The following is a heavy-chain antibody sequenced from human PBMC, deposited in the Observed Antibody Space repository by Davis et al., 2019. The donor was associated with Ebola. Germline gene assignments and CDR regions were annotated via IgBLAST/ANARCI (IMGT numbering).Heavy chain of an antibody. CDR1: GGSINSSSHY. CDR3: ARDGVLRAGRPTTLDY. J-gene: IGHJ4*02. V-gene: IGHV4-39*07. Sequence: SETLSLTCIVSGGSINSSSHYWGWIRQPPGRDLQWIASIYYVGYSYYNPSLKSRVTILMDTSKNQFSLTLDSVTAADTAVYYCARDGVLRAGRPTTLDYWGQGTLVTVSS. CDR2: IYYVGYS. D-gene: IGHD6-6*01.